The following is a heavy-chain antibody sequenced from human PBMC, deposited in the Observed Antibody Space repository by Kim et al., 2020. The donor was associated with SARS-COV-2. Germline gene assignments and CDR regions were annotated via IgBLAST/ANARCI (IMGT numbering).Heavy chain of an antibody. V-gene: IGHV4-34*01. CDR1: GGSFSGYY. Sequence: SETLSLTCAVYGGSFSGYYWSWIRQPPGKGLEWIGEINHSGSTNYNPSLKSRVTISVDTSKNQFSLKLSSVTAADTAVYYCARECVFGAGCRFDPWGQGTLVTVSS. CDR2: INHSGST. D-gene: IGHD3-16*01. J-gene: IGHJ5*02. CDR3: ARECVFGAGCRFDP.